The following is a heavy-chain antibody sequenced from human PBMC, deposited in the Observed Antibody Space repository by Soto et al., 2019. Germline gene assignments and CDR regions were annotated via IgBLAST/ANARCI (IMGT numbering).Heavy chain of an antibody. Sequence: GASVKVSCKASGYTFTSYDINWVRQATGHGLEWMGWMNPNSGNTGYAQKFQGRVTMTRNTSISTAYMELSSLRSEDTAVYYCARGPIIAHYDFWSGYYGRGYSYGRDAFDIWGQGTMVTVSS. V-gene: IGHV1-8*01. J-gene: IGHJ3*02. CDR3: ARGPIIAHYDFWSGYYGRGYSYGRDAFDI. D-gene: IGHD3-3*01. CDR2: MNPNSGNT. CDR1: GYTFTSYD.